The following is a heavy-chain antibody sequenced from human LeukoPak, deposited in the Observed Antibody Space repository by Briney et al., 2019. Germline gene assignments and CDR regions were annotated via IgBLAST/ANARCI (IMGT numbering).Heavy chain of an antibody. V-gene: IGHV1-58*02. CDR2: IVVGSGNT. J-gene: IGHJ5*02. CDR3: ARDRPIVWTFDP. CDR1: GCTFSSSS. Sequence: EASVKVSCKASGCTFSSSSMQWVRQARGQRLKWIGWIVVGSGNTNYAQKFQGRVTMTTDTSTSTAYMELRSLRSDDTAVYYCARDRPIVWTFDPWGQGTLVTVSS. D-gene: IGHD3/OR15-3a*01.